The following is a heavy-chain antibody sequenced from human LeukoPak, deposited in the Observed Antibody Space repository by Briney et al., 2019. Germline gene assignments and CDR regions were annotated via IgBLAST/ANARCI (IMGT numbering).Heavy chain of an antibody. CDR2: IYYSGST. CDR1: GGSISSGGYY. Sequence: SETLSLTCTVSGGSISSGGYYWGWIRQHPGKGLEWIGYIYYSGSTYYNPSLKSRVTISVDTSKNQFSLKLSSVTAADTAVYYCARVATMIVVAKGAFDIWGQGTMVTVSS. J-gene: IGHJ3*02. CDR3: ARVATMIVVAKGAFDI. V-gene: IGHV4-31*03. D-gene: IGHD3-22*01.